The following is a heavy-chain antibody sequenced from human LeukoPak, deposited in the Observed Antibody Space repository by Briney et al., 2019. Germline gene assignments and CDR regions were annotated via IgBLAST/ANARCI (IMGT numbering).Heavy chain of an antibody. CDR3: TRRAARWQFDL. CDR2: INWKTGNG. Sequence: ALRLSCAVSGFNFDDYAMHWVRQAPGRGLEWVSGINWKTGNGIYAGSVKGRFTISRDNAKNSLYLQMSSLRAEDTALYYCTRRAARWQFDLWGRGTLLTVSS. V-gene: IGHV3-9*01. CDR1: GFNFDDYA. D-gene: IGHD5-24*01. J-gene: IGHJ2*01.